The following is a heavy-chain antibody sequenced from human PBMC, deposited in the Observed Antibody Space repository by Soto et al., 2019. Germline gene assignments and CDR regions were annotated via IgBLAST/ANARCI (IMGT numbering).Heavy chain of an antibody. D-gene: IGHD3-22*01. CDR2: IYPGDSDP. CDR3: ARRGPIYYDSSGYPYGSLDV. V-gene: IGHV5-51*07. CDR1: GYSITSYW. J-gene: IGHJ6*02. Sequence: GESLKISCTAAGYSITSYWSGRVHQMAGKVVEWMGIIYPGDSDPRYSPSFQRQVTISAHQSTRTAHLQWSSLKASDTAMYYCARRGPIYYDSSGYPYGSLDVWGQGTTVTVSS.